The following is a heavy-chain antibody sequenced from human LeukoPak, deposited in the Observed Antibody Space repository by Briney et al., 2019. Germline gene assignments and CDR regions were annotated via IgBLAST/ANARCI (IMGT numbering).Heavy chain of an antibody. CDR3: AKDFMREGSSFDP. V-gene: IGHV3-7*01. CDR2: IKHDGSDQ. D-gene: IGHD1-26*01. CDR1: GFTFRGYW. Sequence: GGSLRLSCAASGFTFRGYWMSWVRQAPGKGLEWVGNIKHDGSDQRYVDSVKGRFTISRDNAKNSLYLQMNSLRAEDTAVYYCAKDFMREGSSFDPWGQGTLVTVSS. J-gene: IGHJ5*02.